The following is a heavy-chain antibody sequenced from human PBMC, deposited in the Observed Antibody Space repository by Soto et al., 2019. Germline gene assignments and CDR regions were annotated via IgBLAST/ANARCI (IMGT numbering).Heavy chain of an antibody. D-gene: IGHD2-2*02. CDR1: GFTFSSDA. CDR3: AKDRDQLLYAAFDI. V-gene: IGHV3-23*01. J-gene: IGHJ3*02. Sequence: GGSLRLSCAASGFTFSSDAMSWVRQAPGKGLEWVSAISGSGGSTYSADAVMGRFTISRDNSKNTLYLQMNSLRAEDTAVYYCAKDRDQLLYAAFDIWGQGTMVTVSS. CDR2: ISGSGGST.